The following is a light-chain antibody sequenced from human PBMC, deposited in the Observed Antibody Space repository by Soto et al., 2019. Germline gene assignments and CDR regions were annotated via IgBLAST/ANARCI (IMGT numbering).Light chain of an antibody. V-gene: IGLV1-44*01. CDR2: TNN. CDR1: TSDIGTNA. CDR3: ATWHDSFYV. Sequence: QSVLTQPPSASGTPEQRVTVSCSGSTSDIGTNAVNWFQHLPGTAPRLLIYTNNQRPPGVPDRFSGSKSGTSASLAISGLQSEDEATYYCATWHDSFYVFGTGTKVTVL. J-gene: IGLJ1*01.